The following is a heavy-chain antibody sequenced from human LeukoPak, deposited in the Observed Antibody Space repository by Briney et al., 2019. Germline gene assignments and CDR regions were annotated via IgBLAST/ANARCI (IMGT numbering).Heavy chain of an antibody. D-gene: IGHD5-18*01. V-gene: IGHV3-30-3*01. J-gene: IGHJ4*02. CDR1: GFTFSSYA. CDR2: ISYDGSNK. Sequence: GGSLRLSCAASGFTFSSYAMHWVRQAPGKGLEWVAVISYDGSNKYYADSVKGRFTISRDNSKNTLYLQMNSLRAEDTAVYYCARDQSWIQLWSNYFDYWGQGTLVTVSS. CDR3: ARDQSWIQLWSNYFDY.